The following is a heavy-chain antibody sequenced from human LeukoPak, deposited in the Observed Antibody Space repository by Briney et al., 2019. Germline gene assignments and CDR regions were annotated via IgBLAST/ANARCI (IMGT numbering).Heavy chain of an antibody. V-gene: IGHV1-69*13. CDR3: ARGGPDYYDTTWGY. CDR1: VGTFSSYA. Sequence: GASVKVSCKASVGTFSSYAISWVRQAPGQGLEWMGGIIPIFGTANYAQKFQGRVTITADESTSTAYMELSSLRSEDTAVYYCARGGPDYYDTTWGYWGQGTLVTVSS. CDR2: IIPIFGTA. J-gene: IGHJ4*02. D-gene: IGHD3-22*01.